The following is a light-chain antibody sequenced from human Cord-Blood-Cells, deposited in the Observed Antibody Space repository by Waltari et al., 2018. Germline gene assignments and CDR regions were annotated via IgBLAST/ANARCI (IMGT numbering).Light chain of an antibody. J-gene: IGKJ4*01. Sequence: DIQMTQSPSSLSASVGDRVTITCRASRSISSYLNWYQQKPGKAPKLLIYAASSVQSGVPSMFSGSGSGTDFTLTISSLQPEDFATYYCQQSYSTPRTFGGGTKVEIK. V-gene: IGKV1-39*01. CDR2: AAS. CDR3: QQSYSTPRT. CDR1: RSISSY.